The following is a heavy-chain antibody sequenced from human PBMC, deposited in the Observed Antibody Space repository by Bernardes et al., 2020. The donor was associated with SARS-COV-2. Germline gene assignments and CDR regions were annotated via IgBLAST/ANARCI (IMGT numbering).Heavy chain of an antibody. CDR2: INHSGST. J-gene: IGHJ6*02. D-gene: IGHD2-15*01. CDR3: ARYRPTSYCSGGSCYSSYYYGMDV. Sequence: LSLTCAVYGGSFSGYYWSWIRQPPGKGLEWIGEINHSGSTNYNPSLKSRVTISVDTSKNQFSLKLSSVTAADTAVYYCARYRPTSYCSGGSCYSSYYYGMDVWGQGTTVTVSS. V-gene: IGHV4-34*01. CDR1: GGSFSGYY.